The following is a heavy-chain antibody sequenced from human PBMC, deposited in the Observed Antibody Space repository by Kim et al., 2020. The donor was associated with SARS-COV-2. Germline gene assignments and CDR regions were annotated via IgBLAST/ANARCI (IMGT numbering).Heavy chain of an antibody. Sequence: YADSVKGRFSISRDNAKKFLYLQMNSLRAEDTALYYCAKVHRIAERSFDFWGQEPWSPSPQ. J-gene: IGHJ4*01. V-gene: IGHV3-9*01. D-gene: IGHD2-15*01. CDR3: AKVHRIAERSFDF.